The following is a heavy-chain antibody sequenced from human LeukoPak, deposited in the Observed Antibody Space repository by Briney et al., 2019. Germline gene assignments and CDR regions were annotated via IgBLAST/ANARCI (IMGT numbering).Heavy chain of an antibody. V-gene: IGHV4-30-2*01. J-gene: IGHJ6*02. CDR3: AREPYYYDSSGYPVHYYGMDV. D-gene: IGHD3-22*01. CDR2: IYHSGST. CDR1: GGSISSGGYS. Sequence: SQTLSLTCAVSGGSISSGGYSWSWIRQPPGKGLEWIGYIYHSGSTYYNPSLKSRVTISGDRSKNQSPLTLSSVTAAATAVYYCAREPYYYDSSGYPVHYYGMDVWGQGTTVTVSS.